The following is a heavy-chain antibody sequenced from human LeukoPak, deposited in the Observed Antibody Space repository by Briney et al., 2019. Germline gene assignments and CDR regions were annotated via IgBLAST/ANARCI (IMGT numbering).Heavy chain of an antibody. CDR2: IIPIFGTA. Sequence: ASVKVSCKASGGTFSSYAISWVRQAPGQGLEWMGGIIPIFGTANYAQEFQGRVTITTDESTSTAYMELSSLRSEDTAVYYCAVAIVVVPADIPRYYYYYMDVWGKGTTVTVSS. CDR3: AVAIVVVPADIPRYYYYYMDV. CDR1: GGTFSSYA. D-gene: IGHD2-2*01. V-gene: IGHV1-69*05. J-gene: IGHJ6*03.